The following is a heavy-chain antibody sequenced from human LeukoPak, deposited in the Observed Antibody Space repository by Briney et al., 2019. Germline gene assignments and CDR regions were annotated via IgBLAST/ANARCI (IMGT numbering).Heavy chain of an antibody. CDR2: ISYDGSNK. J-gene: IGHJ4*02. CDR1: GFTFSSYG. Sequence: GGSLRLSCAASGFTFSSYGMHWVRQAPGKGLEWVAVISYDGSNKYYADSVKGRFTISRDNAKNTLYLQMNSLRAEDTAVYYCAKGGIVGATTMGYWGQGTLVTVSS. CDR3: AKGGIVGATTMGY. D-gene: IGHD1-26*01. V-gene: IGHV3-30*18.